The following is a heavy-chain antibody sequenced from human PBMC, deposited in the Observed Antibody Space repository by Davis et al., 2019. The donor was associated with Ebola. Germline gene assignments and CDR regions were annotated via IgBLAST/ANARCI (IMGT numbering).Heavy chain of an antibody. V-gene: IGHV1-18*01. CDR1: GYTFTSYG. CDR3: VRGHSGSYDY. CDR2: MSAYNGNT. Sequence: ASVKVSCKASGYTFTSYGISWLRQAPGQGLEWMGWMSAYNGNTDYSQKVQGRVTMTTDTSTSTVYLELNSLTSDDTAVYYCVRGHSGSYDYWGQGTLVTVSS. J-gene: IGHJ4*02. D-gene: IGHD1-26*01.